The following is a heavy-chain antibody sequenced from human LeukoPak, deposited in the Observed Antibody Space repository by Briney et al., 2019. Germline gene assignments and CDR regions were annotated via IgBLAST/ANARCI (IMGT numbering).Heavy chain of an antibody. CDR3: TRVGSSGSVDY. CDR2: ISSRTSDT. V-gene: IGHV3-11*06. Sequence: GGSLRLSCAASGFTFSDYYMSWIRQAPGKGLEWVSYISSRTSDTNYVDSVKGRFTISRDNAKDSLYLQMNSLRAEDTAVYYCTRVGSSGSVDYWGQGTLVTVSS. D-gene: IGHD1-1*01. CDR1: GFTFSDYY. J-gene: IGHJ4*02.